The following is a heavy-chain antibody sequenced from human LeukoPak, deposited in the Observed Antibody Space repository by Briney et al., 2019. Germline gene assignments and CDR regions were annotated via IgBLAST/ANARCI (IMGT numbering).Heavy chain of an antibody. D-gene: IGHD1-26*01. CDR3: ARLAGPIVGAYFDY. J-gene: IGHJ4*02. V-gene: IGHV5-51*01. Sequence: GESLKISCEASGYSFTTYWIGWLRQMPGKGLERMGIIYPGDSDTRYSPSFQGQVTISADKSISTAYLQWSSLKASDTAMYYCARLAGPIVGAYFDYWGQGTLVTVSS. CDR2: IYPGDSDT. CDR1: GYSFTTYW.